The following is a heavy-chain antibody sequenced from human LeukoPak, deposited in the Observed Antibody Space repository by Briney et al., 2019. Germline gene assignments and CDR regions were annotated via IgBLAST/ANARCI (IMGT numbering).Heavy chain of an antibody. V-gene: IGHV3-23*01. CDR1: GFTFSSYA. D-gene: IGHD5-18*01. J-gene: IGHJ4*02. Sequence: GGSLRLSCAASGFTFSSYAMSWVRQAPGRGLEWVSAISGSGGSTYYADSVEGRFTISRDNSKNTLYLQMNSLRAEDTAVYYCAKDGGPTWIQLWLIDYWGQGTLVTVSS. CDR3: AKDGGPTWIQLWLIDY. CDR2: ISGSGGST.